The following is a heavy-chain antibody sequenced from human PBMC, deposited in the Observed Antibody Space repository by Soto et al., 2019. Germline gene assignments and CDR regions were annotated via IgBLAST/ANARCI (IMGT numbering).Heavy chain of an antibody. J-gene: IGHJ6*02. CDR3: TTDLQAYCDGTTCYAGNYYYDDMDV. CDR1: GFSFRNAW. Sequence: PGGSLRLSCAASGFSFRNAWMSWVRQAPGKGLEWVGRIKSRGDGGTRDYAAPVEGRFTISRDDSKNTLFLQMNSLKNEDTAVYFCTTDLQAYCDGTTCYAGNYYYDDMDVWGQGTTVTVSS. CDR2: IKSRGDGGTR. D-gene: IGHD2-2*01. V-gene: IGHV3-15*01.